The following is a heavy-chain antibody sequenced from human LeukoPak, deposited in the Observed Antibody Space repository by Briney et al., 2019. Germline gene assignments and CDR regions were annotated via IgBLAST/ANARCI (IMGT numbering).Heavy chain of an antibody. CDR1: GFTFGDYA. J-gene: IGHJ4*02. CDR3: TRKGGILTGYYDFDY. V-gene: IGHV3-49*03. D-gene: IGHD3-9*01. Sequence: GGSLRLSCTASGFTFGDYAMSWFRQAPGKGLEWVGFIRSKAYGGTTEYAASVKGRFTISRDDSKSIAYLQMNSLKTEDTAVYYCTRKGGILTGYYDFDYWGQGTLATVSS. CDR2: IRSKAYGGTT.